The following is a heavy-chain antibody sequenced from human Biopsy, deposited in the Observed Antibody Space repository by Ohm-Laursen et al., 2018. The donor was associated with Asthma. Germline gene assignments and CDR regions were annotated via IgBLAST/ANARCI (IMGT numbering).Heavy chain of an antibody. CDR1: GGTFSNFA. CDR2: IMTVFGTK. CDR3: ARCQVGYSSGRSLLLKKIYYSGMDV. D-gene: IGHD6-19*01. J-gene: IGHJ6*02. Sequence: SVKVSCKAPGGTFSNFAISWVRQAPGQGLEWLGGIMTVFGTKNYAQKFQGKVTITADESTSTAYMEVTSLRSEDTAIYYCARCQVGYSSGRSLLLKKIYYSGMDVWGQGTAVTVSS. V-gene: IGHV1-69*13.